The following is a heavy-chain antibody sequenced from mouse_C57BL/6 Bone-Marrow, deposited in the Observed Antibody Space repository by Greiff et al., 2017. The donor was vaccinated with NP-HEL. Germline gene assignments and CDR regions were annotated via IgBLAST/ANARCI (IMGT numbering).Heavy chain of an antibody. V-gene: IGHV1-15*01. D-gene: IGHD1-1*01. CDR1: GYTFTDYE. J-gene: IGHJ2*01. CDR2: IDPETGGT. Sequence: VQLQQSGAELVRPGASVTLSCKASGYTFTDYEMHWVKQTPVHGLEWIGAIDPETGGTAYNQKFKGKAILTADKSSSTAYMERRSLTSEDSTVYYCTRGGTTVVAEEVRYFDYWGQGTTLTVSS. CDR3: TRGGTTVVAEEVRYFDY.